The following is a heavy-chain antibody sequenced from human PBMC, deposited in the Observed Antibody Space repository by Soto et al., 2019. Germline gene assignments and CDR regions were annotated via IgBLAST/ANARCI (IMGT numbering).Heavy chain of an antibody. CDR1: GTSFTNYW. CDR2: IYPGDSDT. D-gene: IGHD3-22*01. J-gene: IGHJ4*02. Sequence: GESLKISCKGSGTSFTNYWIGWVRQMPGKGLEWMGIIYPGDSDTRYSPSFQGQVTISADKSISTAYLQWSSLKASDTAMYYCARAYYYDSSGYRYYFDYWGQGTLVTVSS. V-gene: IGHV5-51*01. CDR3: ARAYYYDSSGYRYYFDY.